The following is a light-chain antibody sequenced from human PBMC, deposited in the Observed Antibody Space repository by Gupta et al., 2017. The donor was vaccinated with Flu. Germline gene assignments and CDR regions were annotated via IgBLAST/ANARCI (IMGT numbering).Light chain of an antibody. CDR2: RND. CDR3: ATWHERLKSPPKWV. V-gene: IGLV1-47*01. J-gene: IGLJ3*02. CDR1: RSNIGTNY. Sequence: ISCSGGRSNIGTNYVYWYQQLPGTAPKLLIYRNDQRPSGVPDRFSGSKSGTSASLAISGLRSEDEADHYCATWHERLKSPPKWVFGGGTKLTVL.